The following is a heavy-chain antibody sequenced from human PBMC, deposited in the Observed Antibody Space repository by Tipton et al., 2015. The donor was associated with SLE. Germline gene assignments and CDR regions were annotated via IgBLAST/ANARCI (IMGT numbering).Heavy chain of an antibody. V-gene: IGHV4-34*01. CDR2: INHSGST. Sequence: TLSLTCAVYGGSFRGYYWSWIRQPPGKGLEWIGEINHSGSTNYNPSLKSRVTISVDTSKNQFSLKLSSVTAADPAVYYCARWGRSSGWYGYWGQGTLVTVSS. CDR3: ARWGRSSGWYGY. D-gene: IGHD6-19*01. J-gene: IGHJ4*02. CDR1: GGSFRGYY.